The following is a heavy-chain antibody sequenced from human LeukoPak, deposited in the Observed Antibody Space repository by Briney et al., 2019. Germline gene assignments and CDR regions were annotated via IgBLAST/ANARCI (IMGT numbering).Heavy chain of an antibody. D-gene: IGHD6-13*01. J-gene: IGHJ4*02. CDR2: IYYSGST. CDR3: ARGGSSWYDYFGY. Sequence: SETLSLTCTVSGASISSSSYYWGWIRQPPGKGREWIGSIYYSGSTHYNPSLKSRVTISVDTSKNQFSLKLSHVTAEDTAVYYCARGGSSWYDYFGYWGQGTLVTVSS. V-gene: IGHV4-39*01. CDR1: GASISSSSYY.